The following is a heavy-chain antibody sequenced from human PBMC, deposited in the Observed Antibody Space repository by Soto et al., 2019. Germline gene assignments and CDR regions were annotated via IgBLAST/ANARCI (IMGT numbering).Heavy chain of an antibody. J-gene: IGHJ3*02. D-gene: IGHD3-22*01. Sequence: PSENLSLTCTVSGGSISSGGYYWSWIRQHPGKGLEWIGYIYYSGSTCYNPSLKSRVTIAVYTSKNQFSLKLSSVTAADTAVYYCARGDYYDSSGYRYIWGQGTMVTVS. CDR1: GGSISSGGYY. CDR2: IYYSGST. CDR3: ARGDYYDSSGYRYI. V-gene: IGHV4-31*03.